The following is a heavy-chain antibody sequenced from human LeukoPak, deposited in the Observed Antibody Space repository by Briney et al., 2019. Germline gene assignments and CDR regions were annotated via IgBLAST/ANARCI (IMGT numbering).Heavy chain of an antibody. Sequence: PSETLSLTCTVSGGSISSSSYYWSWIRQPPGKGLEWIGEIHHSGSTNYNPSLKSRVTISVDTSKNQFSLKLSSVTAADTAVYYCARGWYSSSWYFDYWGQGTLVTVSS. CDR1: GGSISSSSYY. CDR3: ARGWYSSSWYFDY. CDR2: IHHSGST. V-gene: IGHV4-39*07. J-gene: IGHJ4*02. D-gene: IGHD6-13*01.